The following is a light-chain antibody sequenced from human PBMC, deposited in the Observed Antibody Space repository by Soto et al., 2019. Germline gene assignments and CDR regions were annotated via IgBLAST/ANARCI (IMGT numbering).Light chain of an antibody. Sequence: DIQMTQSPSTLSASVGDRVTITCRASQNVNNHLAWYWQKPGSAPRLLIYDASTLQVGVPSRFSGSGSGTDFTLNINSLQPDDFATYYCQQYSSYFFSFGPGTRVDIK. V-gene: IGKV1-5*01. CDR3: QQYSSYFFS. CDR1: QNVNNH. J-gene: IGKJ3*01. CDR2: DAS.